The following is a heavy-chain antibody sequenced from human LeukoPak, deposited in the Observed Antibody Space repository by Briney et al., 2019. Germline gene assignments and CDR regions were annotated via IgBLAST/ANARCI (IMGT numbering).Heavy chain of an antibody. CDR3: ARQEVGYSSRGSPYYFDY. J-gene: IGHJ4*02. V-gene: IGHV4-34*08. CDR2: IYHSGST. Sequence: SETLSLTCAVYGGTFSGYYWSWIRQPPGKGLEWIGEIYHSGSTNYNPSLKSRVTISVDTSKNQFSLKLSSVTAADTAVYYCARQEVGYSSRGSPYYFDYWGQGTLVTVSS. D-gene: IGHD6-13*01. CDR1: GGTFSGYY.